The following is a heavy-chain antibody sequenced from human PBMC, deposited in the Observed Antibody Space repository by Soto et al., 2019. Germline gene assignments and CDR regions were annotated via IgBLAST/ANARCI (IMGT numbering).Heavy chain of an antibody. CDR1: GGSISSGGYY. Sequence: SETLSLTCTVSGGSISSGGYYWSWIRQHPGKGLEWIGYIYYSGSTYYNPSLKSRVTISVDTSKNQFSLKLGSVTAAEPAVYYCARDPYDSSGYYYPTGGYYYGMDVWGQGTTVTVSS. J-gene: IGHJ6*02. CDR3: ARDPYDSSGYYYPTGGYYYGMDV. CDR2: IYYSGST. V-gene: IGHV4-31*03. D-gene: IGHD3-22*01.